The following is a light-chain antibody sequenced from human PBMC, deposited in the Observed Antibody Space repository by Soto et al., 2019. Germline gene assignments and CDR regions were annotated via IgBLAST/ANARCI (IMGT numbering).Light chain of an antibody. J-gene: IGLJ2*01. Sequence: QSVLTQPPSVSEAPGQRVTISCTGSSSDIGGGYDVHWYQHLPGSVPKLLIYGDTNRPSGVPDRFSGSKSGTSASLAITGLQAEDEADYYCQSYDSSLSGHVVFGGGTKLTVL. CDR1: SSDIGGGYD. CDR2: GDT. V-gene: IGLV1-40*01. CDR3: QSYDSSLSGHVV.